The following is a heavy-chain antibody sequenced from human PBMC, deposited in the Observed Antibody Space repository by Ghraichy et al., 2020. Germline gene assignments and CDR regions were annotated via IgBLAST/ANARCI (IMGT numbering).Heavy chain of an antibody. CDR3: ARAFETYYYDSSGYPGDKLYYYYYGMDV. J-gene: IGHJ6*02. Sequence: GGSLRLSCAASGFTVSSNYMSWVRQAPGKGLEWVSVIYSGGSTYYADSVKGRFTISRDNSKNTLYLQMNSLRAEDTAVYYCARAFETYYYDSSGYPGDKLYYYYYGMDVWGQGTTVTVSS. D-gene: IGHD3-22*01. CDR1: GFTVSSNY. V-gene: IGHV3-53*01. CDR2: IYSGGST.